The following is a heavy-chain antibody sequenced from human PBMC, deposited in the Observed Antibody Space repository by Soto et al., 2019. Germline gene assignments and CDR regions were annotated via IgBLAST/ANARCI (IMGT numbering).Heavy chain of an antibody. CDR2: ISAYNGNT. Sequence: GASGKVSCKASGYTFTNYGISWGRPAPGQGLDWMGWISAYNGNTNYAQKLQGRVTMTTDTSTSTAYMELRSLRSDDTAVYYCARDRWAYCSGGSCYSGIDSWAQGTLVTVSS. CDR1: GYTFTNYG. J-gene: IGHJ5*01. V-gene: IGHV1-18*01. CDR3: ARDRWAYCSGGSCYSGIDS. D-gene: IGHD2-15*01.